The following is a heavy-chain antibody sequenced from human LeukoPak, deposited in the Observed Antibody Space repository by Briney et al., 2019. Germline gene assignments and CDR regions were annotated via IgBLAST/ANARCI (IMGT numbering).Heavy chain of an antibody. CDR1: GYTFTSYY. D-gene: IGHD3-22*01. CDR3: ARAFYYDSSGYYSGASDY. V-gene: IGHV1-46*01. Sequence: ASVKVSCKASGYTFTSYYMHWMRQAPGQGLEWMGIINPSGGSTSYAQKFQGRVTMTRDTSTSTVYMELSSLRSEDTAVYYCARAFYYDSSGYYSGASDYWGQGTLVTVSS. CDR2: INPSGGST. J-gene: IGHJ4*02.